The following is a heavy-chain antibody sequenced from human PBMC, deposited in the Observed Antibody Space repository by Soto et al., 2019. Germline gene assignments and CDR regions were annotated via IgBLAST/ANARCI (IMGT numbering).Heavy chain of an antibody. J-gene: IGHJ4*02. Sequence: QVHLVQSGAEVKKPGASVKVSCKGSGYTFTSYGITWVRQAPGQGLEWMGWISAHNGNTASAQKLQGRVTVTRDTSTSTAYLELRSLSSADTAVYYCARGRYGDYWGQGALVTVSS. D-gene: IGHD1-1*01. CDR1: GYTFTSYG. CDR2: ISAHNGNT. CDR3: ARGRYGDY. V-gene: IGHV1-18*01.